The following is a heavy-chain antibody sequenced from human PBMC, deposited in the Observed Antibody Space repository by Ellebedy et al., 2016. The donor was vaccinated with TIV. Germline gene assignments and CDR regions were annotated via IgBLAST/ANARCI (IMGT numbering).Heavy chain of an antibody. D-gene: IGHD6-13*01. CDR3: ASLYSSSWYEKGY. CDR2: INSDGSST. J-gene: IGHJ4*02. V-gene: IGHV3-74*01. CDR1: GFTFSSYW. Sequence: HTGGSLRLSCAASGFTFSSYWMHWVRQAPGKGLVWVSRINSDGSSTSYADSVKGRFTISRDNAKNTLYLQMNSLRAEDTAVYYCASLYSSSWYEKGYWGQGTLVTVSS.